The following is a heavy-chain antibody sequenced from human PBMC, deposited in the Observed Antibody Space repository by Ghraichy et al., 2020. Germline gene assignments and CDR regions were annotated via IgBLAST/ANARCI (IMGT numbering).Heavy chain of an antibody. CDR1: GGSFSGYY. CDR3: ARVGFESGVQEDIVVVPAAMGFDY. J-gene: IGHJ4*02. CDR2: INHSGST. Sequence: SETLSLTCAVYGGSFSGYYWSWIRQPPGKGLEWIGEINHSGSTNYNPSLKSRVTISVDTSKNQFSLKLSSVTAADTAVYYCARVGFESGVQEDIVVVPAAMGFDYWGQGTLVTVSS. V-gene: IGHV4-34*01. D-gene: IGHD2-2*01.